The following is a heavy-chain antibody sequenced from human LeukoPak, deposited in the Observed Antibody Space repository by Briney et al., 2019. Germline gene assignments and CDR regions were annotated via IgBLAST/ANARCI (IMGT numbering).Heavy chain of an antibody. D-gene: IGHD4/OR15-4a*01. CDR3: ARGDDNYGVFFDY. CDR1: GFTFSSYA. V-gene: IGHV3-30*04. J-gene: IGHJ4*02. Sequence: GESLRLSCAASGFTFSSYAMHWVRQAPGKGREWVAVVSYGGSNKYYAESVKGRFTISRDNSKNTLYLQMNSLRAEDTAVYYCARGDDNYGVFFDYWGQGTLVTVSS. CDR2: VSYGGSNK.